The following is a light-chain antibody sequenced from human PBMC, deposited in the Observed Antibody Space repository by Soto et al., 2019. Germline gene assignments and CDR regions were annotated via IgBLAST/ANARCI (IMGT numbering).Light chain of an antibody. CDR1: QSVSRA. Sequence: EIVMTQSPVTLSVSPGERGTLSCRASQSVSRALAWYQHRPGQAPRLLIYGASTRAPGIPARFSGSGSGAEFTLTISSLQSEDFAVYYCQQYSNWPLTFGGGTKVDI. CDR2: GAS. J-gene: IGKJ4*01. CDR3: QQYSNWPLT. V-gene: IGKV3D-15*01.